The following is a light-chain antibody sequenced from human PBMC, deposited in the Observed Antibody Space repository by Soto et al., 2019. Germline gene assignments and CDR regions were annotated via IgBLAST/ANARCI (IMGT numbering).Light chain of an antibody. CDR2: DAS. Sequence: EIVLTQSPATLSLSPGERATLSCRASQSVSSYLAWHQQKPGQAPRLLIYDASNRATGIPARFSGSGSGTDFTLTISSLEPEDFAVYYCQQRSNWPRVTFGPGNKVDIK. CDR1: QSVSSY. CDR3: QQRSNWPRVT. V-gene: IGKV3-11*01. J-gene: IGKJ3*01.